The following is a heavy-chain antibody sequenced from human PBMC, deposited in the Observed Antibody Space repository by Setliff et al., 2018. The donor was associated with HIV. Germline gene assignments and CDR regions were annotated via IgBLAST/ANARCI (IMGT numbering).Heavy chain of an antibody. V-gene: IGHV4-59*11. CDR3: SRVALSVTRTSRRAFDI. CDR1: GGSISSHY. D-gene: IGHD2-8*01. CDR2: VYYSGIT. J-gene: IGHJ3*02. Sequence: SETLSLTCSVSGGSISSHYWSWIRQPPGKGLEWIGYVYYSGITNYNASLKSRVTISVDTSKNQFSLRLRSVTAADTAVYYCSRVALSVTRTSRRAFDIWGPGTMVTVS.